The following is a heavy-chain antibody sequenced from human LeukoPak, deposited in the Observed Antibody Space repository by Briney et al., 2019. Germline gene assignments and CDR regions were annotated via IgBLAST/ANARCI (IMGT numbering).Heavy chain of an antibody. Sequence: SETLSLTCTVSGYSISSGYYWGWIRQPPGKGLEWIGSIYHSGSTYYNPSLKSRVTISVDTSKNQFPLKLSSVTAADTAVYYCARAGIAAAGTEDYWGQGTLVTVSS. CDR2: IYHSGST. CDR3: ARAGIAAAGTEDY. V-gene: IGHV4-38-2*02. D-gene: IGHD6-13*01. CDR1: GYSISSGYY. J-gene: IGHJ4*02.